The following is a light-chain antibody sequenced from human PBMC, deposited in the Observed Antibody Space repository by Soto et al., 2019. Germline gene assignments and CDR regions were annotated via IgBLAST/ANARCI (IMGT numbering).Light chain of an antibody. CDR1: QSVSSTY. V-gene: IGKV3-20*01. J-gene: IGKJ5*01. CDR3: QQYGSSPIT. CDR2: RTS. Sequence: EIGLTKSPGPLSLSQWERATLSCRASQSVSSTYLAWYQQKPGQAPRLLIYRTSTRATGIPDRFSGSGSGTDFTLTISRLEPEDFAVNYCQQYGSSPITFGQATRLEIK.